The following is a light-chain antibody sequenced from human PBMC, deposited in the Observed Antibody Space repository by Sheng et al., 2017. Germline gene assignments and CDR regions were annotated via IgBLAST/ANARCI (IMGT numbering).Light chain of an antibody. CDR3: QRYNSAPQT. CDR2: GSY. V-gene: IGKV1-27*01. CDR1: QGISNF. J-gene: IGKJ1*01. Sequence: DIQMTQSPSSLSAAVGDRVMITCRASQGISNFLAWYQQKPGKVPKLLIYGSYTLQSGVPSRFSGSGSGTDFTLTISSLQPEDVATYYCQRYNSAPQTFGQGTKVEIK.